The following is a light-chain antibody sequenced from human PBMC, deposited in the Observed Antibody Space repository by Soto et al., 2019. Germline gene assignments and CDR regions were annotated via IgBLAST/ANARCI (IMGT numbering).Light chain of an antibody. CDR3: QQYDNLLT. Sequence: DIQMTQSPSSLSASVGDRVTITCQASQAISNYLNWYQQKPGKAPKLLIYDASNLETGVPSRFSGSGSGTDFTFTISSLQPEDIATYYCQQYDNLLTFGPGTKVDIK. J-gene: IGKJ3*01. CDR1: QAISNY. V-gene: IGKV1-33*01. CDR2: DAS.